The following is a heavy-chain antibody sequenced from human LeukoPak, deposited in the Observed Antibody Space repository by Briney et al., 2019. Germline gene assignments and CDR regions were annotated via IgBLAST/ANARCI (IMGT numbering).Heavy chain of an antibody. Sequence: GGSLRLSCAASGFTFSSYWMSWVRQAPGKGLEWVANIKQDGSEKYYVDSVKGRFTISRDNAKNSLYLQMNSLRAEDTAVYYCAKVHPTSSPSRYYYYYGMDVWGQGTTVTVSS. V-gene: IGHV3-7*01. J-gene: IGHJ6*02. CDR2: IKQDGSEK. CDR1: GFTFSSYW. CDR3: AKVHPTSSPSRYYYYYGMDV.